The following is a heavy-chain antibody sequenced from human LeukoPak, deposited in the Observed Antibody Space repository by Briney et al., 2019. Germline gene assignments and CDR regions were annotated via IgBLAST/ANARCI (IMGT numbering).Heavy chain of an antibody. CDR1: GFTFSSYA. J-gene: IGHJ3*02. V-gene: IGHV3-23*01. CDR2: ISGSGGST. Sequence: PGGSLRLSCAASGFTFSSYAMSWVRQAPGKGLEWVSAISGSGGSTYYADSVKGRFTISRDNSKNTLYLQMNSLRAEDTAVYYCARDSAMITFGGVIGAFGGFDIWGQGTMVTVSS. D-gene: IGHD3-16*02. CDR3: ARDSAMITFGGVIGAFGGFDI.